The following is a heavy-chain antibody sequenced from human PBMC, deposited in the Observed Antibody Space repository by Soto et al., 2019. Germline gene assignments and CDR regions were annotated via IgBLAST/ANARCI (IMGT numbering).Heavy chain of an antibody. CDR2: IYTSGST. D-gene: IGHD3-10*01. J-gene: IGHJ3*02. Sequence: SETLSLTCTVSGGSISSYYWSWIRQPAGKGLEWIGRIYTSGSTNYNPSLTSRVTMSVDTSKNQFSLKLSSVTAADTAVYYCASISPPYGSGSSLLNAVDIWGKGTIVTV. V-gene: IGHV4-4*07. CDR1: GGSISSYY. CDR3: ASISPPYGSGSSLLNAVDI.